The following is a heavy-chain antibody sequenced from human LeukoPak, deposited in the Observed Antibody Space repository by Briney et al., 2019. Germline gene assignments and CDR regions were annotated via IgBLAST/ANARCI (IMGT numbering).Heavy chain of an antibody. J-gene: IGHJ4*02. Sequence: EASVKVSCKASGYTFTSYDINWVRQATGQGLEWMGWMNPNSGNTGYAQKFQGRVTMTRNTSISTAYMELSSLRSEDTAVYYCARLDSSSSGRGFDYWGQGTLVTVSS. V-gene: IGHV1-8*01. D-gene: IGHD6-6*01. CDR3: ARLDSSSSGRGFDY. CDR1: GYTFTSYD. CDR2: MNPNSGNT.